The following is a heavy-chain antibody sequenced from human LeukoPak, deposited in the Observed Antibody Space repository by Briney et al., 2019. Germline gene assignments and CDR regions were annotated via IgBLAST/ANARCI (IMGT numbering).Heavy chain of an antibody. V-gene: IGHV4-38-2*02. CDR1: GYSISSDYY. J-gene: IGHJ4*02. CDR2: INHSGST. CDR3: ARSGRYDFWSGYYNVF. D-gene: IGHD3-3*01. Sequence: SETLSLTCTVSGYSISSDYYWGWIRQPPGKGLEWIGEINHSGSTNYNPSLKSRVTISVDTSKNQFSLKLSSVTAADTAVYYCARSGRYDFWSGYYNVFGGQGTLVTVSS.